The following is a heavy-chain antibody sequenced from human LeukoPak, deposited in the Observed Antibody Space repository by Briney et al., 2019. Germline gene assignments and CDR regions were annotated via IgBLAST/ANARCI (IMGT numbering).Heavy chain of an antibody. CDR3: ASDSYSPEYFQH. CDR2: IYSGGST. J-gene: IGHJ1*01. CDR1: GFSVSNNY. D-gene: IGHD2-15*01. V-gene: IGHV3-66*01. Sequence: GGSLRLSCAASGFSVSNNYMSWVRQAPGKGLEWVSVIYSGGSTYYADSVKGRFTISRDNSKNTLYLQMSSLGAEDTAVYYCASDSYSPEYFQHWGQGTLVTVSS.